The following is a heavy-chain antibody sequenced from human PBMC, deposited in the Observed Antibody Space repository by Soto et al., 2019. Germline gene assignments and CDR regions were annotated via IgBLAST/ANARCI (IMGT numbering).Heavy chain of an antibody. Sequence: SETLSLTCTVSVTSISSCYWSWIRQPPGKGLEWIANIHYSGTTNYNPSLASRVTLSVDTSKNQFSLKMTSVTAADRAMYFCARYNSYAIDYWGRGTLVTVSS. V-gene: IGHV4-59*01. CDR2: IHYSGTT. D-gene: IGHD2-8*01. CDR3: ARYNSYAIDY. CDR1: VTSISSCY. J-gene: IGHJ4*02.